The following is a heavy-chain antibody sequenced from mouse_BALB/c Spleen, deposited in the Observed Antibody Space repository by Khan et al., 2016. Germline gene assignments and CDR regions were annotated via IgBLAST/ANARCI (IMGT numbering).Heavy chain of an antibody. CDR2: ILPGSGST. Sequence: QVRLQQSAAELMKPGASVKISCKATGYTFSSYWIEWVKQRPGHGLEWIGEILPGSGSTNYNEKFRGKATFTADTSSNTAYMQLSSLTSEDSAVHYCARTDRRGYFDYWGQGTTLTVSS. CDR3: ARTDRRGYFDY. V-gene: IGHV1-9*01. CDR1: GYTFSSYW. J-gene: IGHJ2*01.